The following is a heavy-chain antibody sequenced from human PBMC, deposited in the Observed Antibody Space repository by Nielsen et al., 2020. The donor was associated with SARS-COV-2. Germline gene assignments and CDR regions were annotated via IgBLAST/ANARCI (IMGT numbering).Heavy chain of an antibody. J-gene: IGHJ4*02. V-gene: IGHV3-21*01. CDR3: TRGFYSQSDC. CDR1: GFTFNEYA. D-gene: IGHD2-15*01. Sequence: GESLKISCAASGFTFNEYAMSWVRQAPGKGLEWVASISGDSNYIFYSELVKGRFTMSRDNGKNSLYLQMNTLRSEDTALYYCTRGFYSQSDCWGQGTLVTVSS. CDR2: ISGDSNYI.